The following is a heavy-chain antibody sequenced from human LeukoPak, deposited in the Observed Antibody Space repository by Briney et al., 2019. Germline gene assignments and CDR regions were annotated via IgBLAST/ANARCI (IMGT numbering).Heavy chain of an antibody. CDR2: IHASGSA. CDR1: GGSISTYY. Sequence: SETLSLTCTVSGGSISTYYWSWIRQPAGKGLEWVGRIHASGSANYNSSLKSRVTISVDTSKNQFSLKLSSVTAADTAVYYCARARDYDILTGYYHDYWGQGTLVTVSS. D-gene: IGHD3-9*01. J-gene: IGHJ4*02. V-gene: IGHV4-4*07. CDR3: ARARDYDILTGYYHDY.